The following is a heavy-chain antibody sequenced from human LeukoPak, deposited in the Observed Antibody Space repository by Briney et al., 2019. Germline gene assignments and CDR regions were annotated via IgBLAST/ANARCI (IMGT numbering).Heavy chain of an antibody. CDR1: GGSISSYY. V-gene: IGHV4-59*12. J-gene: IGHJ4*02. CDR3: ARRSIVVVPAANGGFDY. Sequence: PSETLSLTCTVSGGSISSYYWSWIRQPPGKGLEWSGYIYYSGSTNYNPSLKSRVTISVDTSKNQFSLKLSSVTAADTAVYYCARRSIVVVPAANGGFDYWGQGTLVTVSS. D-gene: IGHD2-2*01. CDR2: IYYSGST.